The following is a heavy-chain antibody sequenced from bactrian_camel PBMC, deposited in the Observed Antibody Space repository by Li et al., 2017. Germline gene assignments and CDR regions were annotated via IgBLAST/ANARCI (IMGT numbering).Heavy chain of an antibody. CDR3: AACRDRRYTNDRLVYTY. J-gene: IGHJ4*01. CDR2: ISSDGAP. CDR1: GFTVQNYA. D-gene: IGHD1*01. Sequence: VQLVESGGGLVRPGGSLRLSCAVSGFTVQNYAMTWVRQAPGKERELVSFISSDGAPTYADSVKGRFSISRDNDKGTIFLQMHNLQSEGTAVYYCAACRDRRYTNDRLVYTYWGQGTQVTV. V-gene: IGHV3S67*01.